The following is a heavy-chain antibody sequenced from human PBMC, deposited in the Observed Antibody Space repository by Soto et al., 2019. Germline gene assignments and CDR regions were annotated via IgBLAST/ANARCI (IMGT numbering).Heavy chain of an antibody. CDR3: ARAKRTYYYDSSGYQSWFDP. Sequence: SQTLSLTCAVSGGSISSGGYTWSWIRQHPGKGLEWIGYIYYSGSTYYNPSLKSRVTISVDTSKNQFSLKLSSVTAADTAVYYCARAKRTYYYDSSGYQSWFDPWGQGTLVTVSS. V-gene: IGHV4-31*11. D-gene: IGHD3-22*01. CDR2: IYYSGST. CDR1: GGSISSGGYT. J-gene: IGHJ5*02.